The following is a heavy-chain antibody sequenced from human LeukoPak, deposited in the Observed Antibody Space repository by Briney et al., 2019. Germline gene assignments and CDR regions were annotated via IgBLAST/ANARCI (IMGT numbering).Heavy chain of an antibody. J-gene: IGHJ4*02. CDR1: GLTFSSYP. D-gene: IGHD3-22*01. V-gene: IGHV3-30-3*01. Sequence: GGSLRLSCAASGLTFSSYPMHWVRQAPGKGLEWVAVISYDGSEKHYADPVKGRFTISRDNSKNTLYLQMSSLRAEDTAMYYCAREGNSGYYPYWGQGILVTISS. CDR2: ISYDGSEK. CDR3: AREGNSGYYPY.